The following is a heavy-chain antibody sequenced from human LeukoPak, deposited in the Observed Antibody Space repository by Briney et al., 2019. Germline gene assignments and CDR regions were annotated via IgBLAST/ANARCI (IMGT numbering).Heavy chain of an antibody. J-gene: IGHJ6*03. CDR2: IYYSGST. D-gene: IGHD6-19*01. CDR1: GGSISSYY. CDR3: AREYSSGWYYYMDV. Sequence: PSETLSLTRTVSGGSISSYYWSWIRQPPGKGLEWIGYIYYSGSTNYNPSLKSRVTISVDTSKNQFSLKLSSVTAADTAVYYCAREYSSGWYYYMDVWGKGTTVTVSS. V-gene: IGHV4-59*01.